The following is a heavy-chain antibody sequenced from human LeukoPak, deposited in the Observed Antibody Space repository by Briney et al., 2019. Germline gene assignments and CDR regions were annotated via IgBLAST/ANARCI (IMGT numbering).Heavy chain of an antibody. J-gene: IGHJ3*02. CDR2: ISSSGSTI. Sequence: GGSLRLSCAASGFTFSDYYMSWIRQAPGKGLEWVSYISSSGSTIYYADSVKGRFTISRDNAKNSLYLQMNSLRAEDTAVYYCARDRMVRSRDALDIWGQGTMVTVSS. D-gene: IGHD3-10*01. V-gene: IGHV3-11*04. CDR3: ARDRMVRSRDALDI. CDR1: GFTFSDYY.